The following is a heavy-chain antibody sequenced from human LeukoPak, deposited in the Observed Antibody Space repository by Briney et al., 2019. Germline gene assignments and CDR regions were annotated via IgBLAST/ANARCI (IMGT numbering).Heavy chain of an antibody. V-gene: IGHV3-30-3*01. CDR3: ARDKEIRYSSSWGVLYY. CDR1: GFTVSSYA. CDR2: ISYDGSNK. D-gene: IGHD6-13*01. J-gene: IGHJ4*02. Sequence: GRSLRLSCAASGFTVSSYAVHWVRQAPGKGLAWVAVISYDGSNKYYADSVKGRFTISRDNSKNTLYLQMNSLRAEDTAVYYCARDKEIRYSSSWGVLYYWGQGTLVTVSS.